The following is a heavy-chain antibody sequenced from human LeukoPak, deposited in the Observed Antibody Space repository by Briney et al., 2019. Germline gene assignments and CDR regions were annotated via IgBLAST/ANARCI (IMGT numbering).Heavy chain of an antibody. Sequence: PSETLSLTCTVSGDSISSSYYWGWIRQPPGKGLEWIGSIYYSGTTYYNPSLKSRVTISIDTSNNHFSLKLSSVTAADTAVYYCARSAVRGVALLGYWGRGTPVTVSS. CDR3: ARSAVRGVALLGY. J-gene: IGHJ4*02. CDR1: GDSISSSYY. D-gene: IGHD3-10*01. CDR2: IYYSGTT. V-gene: IGHV4-39*02.